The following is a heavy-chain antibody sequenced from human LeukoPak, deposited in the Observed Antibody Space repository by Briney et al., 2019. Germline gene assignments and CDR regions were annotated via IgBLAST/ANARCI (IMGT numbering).Heavy chain of an antibody. CDR2: IYPGDSDT. Sequence: PGESLKISCKGSGYSFTSYWIGWVRQMPGKGLEWMGIIYPGDSDTRYSPSFQGQVTISADKSISTAYLQWSSLKASDTAMYYCARHFDCGGDCYRTYDAFDIWGQGTMVTVSS. J-gene: IGHJ3*02. V-gene: IGHV5-51*01. CDR1: GYSFTSYW. D-gene: IGHD2-21*02. CDR3: ARHFDCGGDCYRTYDAFDI.